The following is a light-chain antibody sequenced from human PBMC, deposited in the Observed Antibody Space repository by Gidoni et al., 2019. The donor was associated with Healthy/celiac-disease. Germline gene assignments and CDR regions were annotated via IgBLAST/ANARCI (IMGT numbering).Light chain of an antibody. J-gene: IGKJ5*01. CDR2: WAS. CDR3: QQYYSTLHT. Sequence: DIVMTHSPDPLALSLRGRATINCKASQSVLYSSNNKNYLAWYQQKPGQPPKLLIYWASTRESGVPDRCSGSGSGTDFTLTIRRLQAEDVAVYYCQQYYSTLHTFGQGTRLEIK. CDR1: QSVLYSSNNKNY. V-gene: IGKV4-1*01.